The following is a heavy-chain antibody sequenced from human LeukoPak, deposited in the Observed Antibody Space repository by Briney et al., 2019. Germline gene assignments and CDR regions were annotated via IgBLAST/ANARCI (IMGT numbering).Heavy chain of an antibody. J-gene: IGHJ4*02. D-gene: IGHD4/OR15-4a*01. CDR1: GYTFTDYY. CDR2: ISPNSGAT. V-gene: IGHV1-2*06. CDR3: ASDLWGWGSDYLDY. Sequence: ASVKVSCKASGYTFTDYYVHWVRLVPGQGLEWMGRISPNSGATNYAEKFRGRVTMARDTSINTVYMEMSSLRSDDTAVYYCASDLWGWGSDYLDYWGQGTLVTASS.